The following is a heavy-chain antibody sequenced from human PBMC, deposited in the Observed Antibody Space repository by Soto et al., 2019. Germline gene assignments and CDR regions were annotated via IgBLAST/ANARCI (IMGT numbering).Heavy chain of an antibody. V-gene: IGHV4-59*02. J-gene: IGHJ4*02. Sequence: QVQLQESGPGLVKPSETLPLTCSVSDGSVTGYCWSWIRQPPGKGLEWIGCIDYNGIAHYNPSLTSRFTLSLDTSNNRFSLRLSSVTTTDTAVYYCARGSDYSKVRYLGQGTLVTVSS. CDR1: DGSVTGYC. CDR3: ARGSDYSKVRY. CDR2: IDYNGIA. D-gene: IGHD4-4*01.